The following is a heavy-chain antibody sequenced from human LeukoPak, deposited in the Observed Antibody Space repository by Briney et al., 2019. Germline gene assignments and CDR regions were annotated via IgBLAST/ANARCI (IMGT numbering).Heavy chain of an antibody. Sequence: SETLSLTCTVSGGSISSYYWSWIRRPPGKGLEWIGYIYYSGSTNYNPSLKSRVTISVDTSKNQFSLKLSSVTAADTAVYYCARAPGTGTTGDYWGQGTLVTVSS. CDR3: ARAPGTGTTGDY. J-gene: IGHJ4*02. D-gene: IGHD1-1*01. V-gene: IGHV4-59*01. CDR1: GGSISSYY. CDR2: IYYSGST.